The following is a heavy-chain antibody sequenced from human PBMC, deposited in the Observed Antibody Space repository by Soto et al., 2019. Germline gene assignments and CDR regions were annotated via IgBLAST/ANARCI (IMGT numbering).Heavy chain of an antibody. CDR3: AKVKEDAFDI. V-gene: IGHV3-9*01. CDR1: GFTFDDYA. CDR2: ISWNSGSI. J-gene: IGHJ3*02. Sequence: ESGGGLVQPGRSLRLSCAASGFTFDDYAMHWVRQAPGKGLEWVSGISWNSGSIGYADSVKGRFTISRDNAKNSLYLQMNSLRAEDTALYYCAKVKEDAFDIWGQGTMVTVSS.